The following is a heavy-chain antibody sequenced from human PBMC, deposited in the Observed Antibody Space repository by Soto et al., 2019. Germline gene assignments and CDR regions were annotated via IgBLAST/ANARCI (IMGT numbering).Heavy chain of an antibody. J-gene: IGHJ4*02. D-gene: IGHD1-26*01. CDR2: IIPIFGTA. CDR3: AREQWELGDLGY. CDR1: GGTFSSYA. Sequence: QVQLVQSGAEVKKPGSSVKVSCKASGGTFSSYAISWVRQAPGQGLEWMGGIIPIFGTANYAQKFQGRVRITADQSTSTAYIERSRLGSEDTAVYYCAREQWELGDLGYWGQGTLVTVSS. V-gene: IGHV1-69*12.